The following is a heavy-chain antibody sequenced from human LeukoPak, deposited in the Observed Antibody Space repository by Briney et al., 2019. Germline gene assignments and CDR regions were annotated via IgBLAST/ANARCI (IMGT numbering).Heavy chain of an antibody. CDR2: IIPIFGTA. D-gene: IGHD3-10*01. CDR1: GGTFSSYA. Sequence: SVTVSCKASGGTFSSYAISWVRQAPGQGLEWMGGIIPIFGTANYAQKFQGRVTITADESTSTAYMELSSLRSEDTAVYYCAAGIYGSGSPDAFDIWGQGTMVTVSS. J-gene: IGHJ3*02. CDR3: AAGIYGSGSPDAFDI. V-gene: IGHV1-69*13.